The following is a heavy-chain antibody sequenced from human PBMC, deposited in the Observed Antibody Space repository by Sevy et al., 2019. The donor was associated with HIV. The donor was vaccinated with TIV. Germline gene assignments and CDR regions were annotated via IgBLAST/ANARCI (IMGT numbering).Heavy chain of an antibody. CDR1: GGTFSSYA. J-gene: IGHJ6*02. D-gene: IGHD3-3*01. CDR3: AGSNYDFWSGSPANPRYYYYYGMDV. Sequence: ASVKVSCKASGGTFSSYAISWVRQAPGQGLEWMGGIIPIFGTANYAQKFQGRVTITGDESTSTAYMERSSLRSEGTAVYYCAGSNYDFWSGSPANPRYYYYYGMDVWGQGTTVTVSS. V-gene: IGHV1-69*13. CDR2: IIPIFGTA.